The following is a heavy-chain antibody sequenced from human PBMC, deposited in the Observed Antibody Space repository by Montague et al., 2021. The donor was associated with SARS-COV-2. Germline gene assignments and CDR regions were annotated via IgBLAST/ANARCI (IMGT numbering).Heavy chain of an antibody. Sequence: SLRLSYAASGFTFSAYAMNWVRQAPGRGLEWVAGVSGGVGNTYYADSVKGRFTISRDNSKKELYLQLNTLRPEDTAVYYCAKGMDRMVQGIIIWKNGDYFDYWGQGTLVAVSS. CDR2: VSGGVGNT. CDR1: GFTFSAYA. J-gene: IGHJ4*02. V-gene: IGHV3-23*01. CDR3: AKGMDRMVQGIIIWKNGDYFDY. D-gene: IGHD3-10*01.